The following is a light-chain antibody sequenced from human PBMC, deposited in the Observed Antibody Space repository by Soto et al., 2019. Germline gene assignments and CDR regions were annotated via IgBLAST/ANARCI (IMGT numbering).Light chain of an antibody. J-gene: IGLJ2*01. V-gene: IGLV4-69*01. CDR1: SGHSSYA. CDR2: LNNDGSH. CDR3: QTWGTGFQV. Sequence: QPVLTQSPSASASLRASVKLTCTLSSGHSSYAIAWHQKQPGKAPRYLMDLNNDGSHTKGDGIPDRFSGSSSGAERYLIISSLQSEDEADYYCQTWGTGFQVFGGGTKLTVL.